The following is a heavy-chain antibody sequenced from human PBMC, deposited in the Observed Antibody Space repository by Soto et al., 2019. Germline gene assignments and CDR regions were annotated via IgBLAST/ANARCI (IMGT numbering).Heavy chain of an antibody. CDR2: IYCNDDE. J-gene: IGHJ5*02. D-gene: IGHD3-10*01. CDR3: AHRRTHAGSYSFINWFDP. Sequence: SGPTLVNPTQTLTLTCTFSGFSLRTPGVGVGWIRQPPGKALEWLAIIYCNDDERYSPSLKTRHNTTKDTSKNQVVLTMTYMDPVDTATYYCAHRRTHAGSYSFINWFDPWGHGTLVTVSS. V-gene: IGHV2-5*01. CDR1: GFSLRTPGVG.